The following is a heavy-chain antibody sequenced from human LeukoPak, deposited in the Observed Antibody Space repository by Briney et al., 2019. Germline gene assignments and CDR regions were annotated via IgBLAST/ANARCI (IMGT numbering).Heavy chain of an antibody. J-gene: IGHJ3*02. CDR2: IYTSGST. D-gene: IGHD1-14*01. CDR1: GGSISSYY. CDR3: ARNRQGAFDI. V-gene: IGHV4-4*09. Sequence: SETLSLTCTASGGSISSYYWSRIRQPPGKGLEWIGYIYTSGSTNYNPSLKSRVTISVDTSKNQFSLKLSSVTAADTAVYYCARNRQGAFDIWGQGTMVTVSS.